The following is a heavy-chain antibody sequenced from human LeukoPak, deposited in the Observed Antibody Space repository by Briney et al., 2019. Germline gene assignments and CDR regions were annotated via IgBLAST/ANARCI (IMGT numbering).Heavy chain of an antibody. Sequence: SETLSLTCTVYGGSFSGYYWSWIRQPPEKGLEWIGEINHSGSTNYNPSLKSRVTISVDTSKNQFSLKLSSVTAADTAVYYCARRRPITMIVVVITGRGWFDPWGQGTLVTVSS. CDR2: INHSGST. D-gene: IGHD3-22*01. J-gene: IGHJ5*02. CDR3: ARRRPITMIVVVITGRGWFDP. CDR1: GGSFSGYY. V-gene: IGHV4-34*01.